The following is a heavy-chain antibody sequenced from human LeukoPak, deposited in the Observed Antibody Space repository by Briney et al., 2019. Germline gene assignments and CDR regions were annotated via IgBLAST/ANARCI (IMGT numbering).Heavy chain of an antibody. J-gene: IGHJ5*02. V-gene: IGHV4-59*01. CDR3: ARAVMMVRGVIIGGYWFDP. CDR2: IYYTGNT. Sequence: PSETLSLTCTVSGGSISTYHWSWIRQPPGKGLEWIGYIYYTGNTSYNPSLKSRVTISVDTSKNQFSLKLSSVTAADTAVYYCARAVMMVRGVIIGGYWFDPWGQGTLVTVSS. D-gene: IGHD3-10*01. CDR1: GGSISTYH.